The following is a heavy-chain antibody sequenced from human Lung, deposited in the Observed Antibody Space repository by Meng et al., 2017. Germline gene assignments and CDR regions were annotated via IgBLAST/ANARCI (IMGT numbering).Heavy chain of an antibody. V-gene: IGHV1-18*01. J-gene: IGHJ4*02. Sequence: QGQLVQSGAEVKKPGASVKVSCEASGYTLSSDGFSWVRQAPGQGLEWLGWINTYNGKTDYAQKFQGRITMTTDTFTSTAYMELRNLRSDDTAVYYCVTRGNPYLNCWGQGTLVTVSS. CDR1: GYTLSSDG. CDR3: VTRGNPYLNC. CDR2: INTYNGKT.